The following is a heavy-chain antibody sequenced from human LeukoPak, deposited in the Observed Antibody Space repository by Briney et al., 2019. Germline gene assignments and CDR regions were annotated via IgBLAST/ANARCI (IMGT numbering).Heavy chain of an antibody. CDR2: INWNGGSR. V-gene: IGHV3-20*04. J-gene: IGHJ4*02. Sequence: GGSLRLSCAASGFTFDDYGMSWVRQAPGKGLEWVSGINWNGGSRGYADSVKGRFTISRDNAKNSLYLQMNSLRAEDTALYYCARSRHSYDSSGFPHYWGQGTLVTVSS. CDR3: ARSRHSYDSSGFPHY. CDR1: GFTFDDYG. D-gene: IGHD3-22*01.